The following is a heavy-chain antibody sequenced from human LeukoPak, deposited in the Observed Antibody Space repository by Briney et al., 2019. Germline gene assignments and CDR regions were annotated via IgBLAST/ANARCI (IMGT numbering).Heavy chain of an antibody. J-gene: IGHJ4*02. Sequence: SETLSLTCTVSGGSISSSSYYWGRIRQPPGKGLEWIGSIYYSGSTYYNPSLKSRVTISVDTSKNQFSLKLSSVTAADTAVYYCARVPPDYYDPYYFDYWGQGTLVTVSS. CDR2: IYYSGST. D-gene: IGHD3-22*01. CDR1: GGSISSSSYY. CDR3: ARVPPDYYDPYYFDY. V-gene: IGHV4-39*07.